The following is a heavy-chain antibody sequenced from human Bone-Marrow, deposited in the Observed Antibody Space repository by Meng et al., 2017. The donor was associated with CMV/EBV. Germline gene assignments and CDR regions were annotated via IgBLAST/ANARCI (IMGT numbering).Heavy chain of an antibody. Sequence: SETLSLTCTVSGGSISSGGYYWSWIRQHPGKGLEWIGYIYYSGSTYYNPSLKSRVTISVDTSKNQFSLKLSSVTAADTAVYYCAREPTQRGSSWYWEHWFDPWGQGTRVTVSS. D-gene: IGHD6-13*01. V-gene: IGHV4-31*03. CDR3: AREPTQRGSSWYWEHWFDP. CDR1: GGSISSGGYY. CDR2: IYYSGST. J-gene: IGHJ5*02.